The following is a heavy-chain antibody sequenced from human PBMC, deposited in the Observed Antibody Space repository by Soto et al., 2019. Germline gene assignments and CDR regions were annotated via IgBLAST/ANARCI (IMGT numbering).Heavy chain of an antibody. J-gene: IGHJ6*02. CDR3: ARESGGYDSSTRYGLDV. V-gene: IGHV4-31*03. Sequence: PSETLSLTCSVSGGSIISVGHYFTCIRQHPWKGLELIGYIYYSGSTDYNPSLKSRITISVDRSKNQFSLNLSSVTAADTAIYYCARESGGYDSSTRYGLDVWGQGTTVTVSS. CDR2: IYYSGST. D-gene: IGHD6-25*01. CDR1: GGSIISVGHY.